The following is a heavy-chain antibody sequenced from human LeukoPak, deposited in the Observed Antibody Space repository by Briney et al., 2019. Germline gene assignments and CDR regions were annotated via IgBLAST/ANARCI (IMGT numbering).Heavy chain of an antibody. V-gene: IGHV3-30*18. J-gene: IGHJ4*02. D-gene: IGHD1-26*01. CDR1: GFTFSSYG. CDR2: ISYDGSNK. CDR3: AKAHGTN. Sequence: GGSLRLSYAASGFTFSSYGMHWVRQAPGKGLEWVAVISYDGSNKYYADSVKGRFTISRDNSKNTLYLQINSLRAEDTAVYYCAKAHGTNWGRGTLVTVSS.